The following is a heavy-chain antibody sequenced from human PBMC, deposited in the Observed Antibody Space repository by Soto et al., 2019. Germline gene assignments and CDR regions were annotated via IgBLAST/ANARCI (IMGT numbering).Heavy chain of an antibody. V-gene: IGHV3-23*01. J-gene: IGHJ4*01. D-gene: IGHD1-26*01. Sequence: EVQLLESGGGLVQPGGSLRLSCAASGFTFSSYAMRWVRQAPGKGLEWVSAISGSGGSTYYADSVKGRFTISRDNSKNTLYLQMNSLRAVDTAVYYCASRGSGSYYDYWGHGTLVTVSS. CDR1: GFTFSSYA. CDR2: ISGSGGST. CDR3: ASRGSGSYYDY.